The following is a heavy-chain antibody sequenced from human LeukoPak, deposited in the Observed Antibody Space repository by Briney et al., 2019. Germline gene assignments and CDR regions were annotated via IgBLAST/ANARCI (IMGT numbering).Heavy chain of an antibody. CDR3: ARGAGISYYYYYYMDV. J-gene: IGHJ6*03. CDR2: IYYSGST. D-gene: IGHD3-10*01. CDR1: GGSISSYY. V-gene: IGHV4-59*12. Sequence: SETLSLTCTVPGGSISSYYWSWIRPPPGKGLWRIWYIYYSGSTNNNPSLKSRDTISVDTSKNQFSLQLNSWTPEDTAVYYCARGAGISYYYYYYMDVWGKGTTVTVSS.